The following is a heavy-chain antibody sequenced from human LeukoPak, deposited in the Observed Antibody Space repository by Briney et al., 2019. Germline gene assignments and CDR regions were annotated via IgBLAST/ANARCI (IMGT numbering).Heavy chain of an antibody. CDR2: IYTSGST. V-gene: IGHV4-61*02. J-gene: IGHJ4*02. CDR3: ARAGPRSYYSDSSGYSDFDY. D-gene: IGHD3-22*01. CDR1: GGSISSGSYY. Sequence: SQTLSLTCTVSGGSISSGSYYWSWIRQPAGKGLEWIGRIYTSGSTNYNPSLKSRVTISVDTSKNQFSLKLSSVTAADTAVYYCARAGPRSYYSDSSGYSDFDYWGQGTLVTVSS.